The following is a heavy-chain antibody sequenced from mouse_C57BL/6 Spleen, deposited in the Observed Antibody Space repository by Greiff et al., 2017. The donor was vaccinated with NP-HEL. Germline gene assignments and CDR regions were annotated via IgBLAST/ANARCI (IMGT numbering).Heavy chain of an antibody. D-gene: IGHD1-1*01. CDR2: IDPETGGT. V-gene: IGHV1-15*01. CDR1: GYTFTDYE. J-gene: IGHJ2*01. CDR3: TGITTVVGPFDD. Sequence: QVQLQQSGAELVRPGASVTLSCKASGYTFTDYEMHWVKQTPVHGLEWIGAIDPETGGTASNQKFKGKAILTADKSSSTAYMELRSLTSEDSAVYYCTGITTVVGPFDDWGQGTTLTVSS.